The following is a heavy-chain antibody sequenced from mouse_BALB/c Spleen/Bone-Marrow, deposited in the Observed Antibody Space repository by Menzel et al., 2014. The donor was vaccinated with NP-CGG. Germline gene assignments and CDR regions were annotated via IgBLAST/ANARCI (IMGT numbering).Heavy chain of an antibody. CDR1: GYSFTGYT. CDR3: AREGDYDYAWFAY. CDR2: INPYNGGT. D-gene: IGHD2-4*01. J-gene: IGHJ3*01. Sequence: DVQLVESGPEVVKPGASMKMSCKASGYSFTGYTMNWVKQSHGKNLEWIGLINPYNGGTHYNQKFKGKATLTVDKSSSTAYMELLSLTSEDSAVYYCAREGDYDYAWFAYWGQGTLITVSA. V-gene: IGHV1-18*01.